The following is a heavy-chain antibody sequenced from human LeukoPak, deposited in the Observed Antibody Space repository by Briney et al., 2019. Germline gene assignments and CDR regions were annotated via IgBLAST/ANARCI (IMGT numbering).Heavy chain of an antibody. CDR1: GGSISSYY. V-gene: IGHV4-59*01. D-gene: IGHD4-23*01. CDR2: IYYSGST. Sequence: SETLSLTCTVSGGSISSYYWSWIRQPPGKGLEWIGYIYYSGSTNYNPSLKSRVTISVDTSKNQFSLKLSSVTAADTAVYYCARDGVVTSPYCYYDMDVWGQGTTVTVSS. CDR3: ARDGVVTSPYCYYDMDV. J-gene: IGHJ6*02.